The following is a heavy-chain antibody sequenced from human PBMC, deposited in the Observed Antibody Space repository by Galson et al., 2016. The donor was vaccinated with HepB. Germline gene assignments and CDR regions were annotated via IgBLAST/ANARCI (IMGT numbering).Heavy chain of an antibody. D-gene: IGHD6-6*01. Sequence: SVKVSCKASGYTFTSRGISWVRQAPGQGLEWMGWISAYDGHTNYGQKLQDRLTMTTDTSTSTAYMELRSLRSDDTAVYYCARGQAPRPGDYWGQGTLVIVSS. CDR3: ARGQAPRPGDY. J-gene: IGHJ4*02. CDR2: ISAYDGHT. V-gene: IGHV1-18*01. CDR1: GYTFTSRG.